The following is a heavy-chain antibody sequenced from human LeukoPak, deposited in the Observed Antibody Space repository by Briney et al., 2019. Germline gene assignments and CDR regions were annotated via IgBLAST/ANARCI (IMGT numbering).Heavy chain of an antibody. D-gene: IGHD3-10*01. Sequence: SETLSLTCTVSGVSISSYYWSWIRQPPGKGLEWIGYIYYSGSTNYNPSLKSRVIMSVDTSKNQFSLKLSSVTAADTAVYYCARVMIRGIVGWAPFELSNWFDPWGKGTLVTVSS. V-gene: IGHV4-59*12. CDR1: GVSISSYY. J-gene: IGHJ5*02. CDR3: ARVMIRGIVGWAPFELSNWFDP. CDR2: IYYSGST.